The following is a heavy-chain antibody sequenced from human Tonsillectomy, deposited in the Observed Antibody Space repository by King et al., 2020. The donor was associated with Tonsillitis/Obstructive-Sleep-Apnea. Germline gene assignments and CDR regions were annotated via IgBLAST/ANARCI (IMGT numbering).Heavy chain of an antibody. CDR3: TRDMIYYMDV. J-gene: IGHJ6*03. CDR1: GFSFGDYA. V-gene: IGHV3-49*05. Sequence: VQLVESGGGLVKPGRSLRLSCTASGFSFGDYAMSWFRQAAGKGLEWVGFIGSGAYGGKTEYAASVKGRFTISRDDSRSIAYLQMSSLKTEDTAVYYCTRDMIYYMDVWGKGTTVTVSS. D-gene: IGHD3-16*01. CDR2: IGSGAYGGKT.